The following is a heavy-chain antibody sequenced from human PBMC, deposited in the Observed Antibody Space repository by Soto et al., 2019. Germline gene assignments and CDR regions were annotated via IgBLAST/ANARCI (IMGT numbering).Heavy chain of an antibody. D-gene: IGHD2-15*01. CDR1: GYSFAGYW. CDR2: IDPSDSQT. J-gene: IGHJ6*02. Sequence: PGESLKISCKGSGYSFAGYWITWVRQKPGKGLEWMGRIDPSDSQTYYSPSFRGHVTISATKSITTVFLQWSSLRASDTAMYYCARPYCSGGSCHGHYYGMDVWGQGTTVTVSS. V-gene: IGHV5-10-1*01. CDR3: ARPYCSGGSCHGHYYGMDV.